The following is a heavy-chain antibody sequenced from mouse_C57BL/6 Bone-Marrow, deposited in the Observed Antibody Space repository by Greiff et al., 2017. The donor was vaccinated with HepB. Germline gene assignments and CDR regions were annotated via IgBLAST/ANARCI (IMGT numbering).Heavy chain of an antibody. D-gene: IGHD1-1*01. CDR2: IYPRSGNT. CDR3: ARAVAAEYYFDY. V-gene: IGHV1-81*01. CDR1: GYTFTSYG. J-gene: IGHJ2*01. Sequence: VQLKESGAELARPGASVKLSCKASGYTFTSYGISWVKQRTGQGLEWIGEIYPRSGNTYYNEKFKGKATLTADKSSSTAYMELRSLTSEDSAVYFCARAVAAEYYFDYWGQGTTLTVSS.